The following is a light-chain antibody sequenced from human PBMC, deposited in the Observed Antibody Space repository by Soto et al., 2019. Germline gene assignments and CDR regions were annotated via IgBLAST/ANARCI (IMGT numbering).Light chain of an antibody. CDR1: QSVSSN. CDR2: GAS. J-gene: IGKJ5*01. CDR3: QHLGNWPLIT. V-gene: IGKV3-15*01. Sequence: DIMMKLSPATVSVSPGERATLSCRASQSVSSNLAWYQQKPGQALRLLIYGASTRATGIPARFSGSGSGTAFTLTISSLQSEDFALYYCQHLGNWPLITFGQVTLLAI.